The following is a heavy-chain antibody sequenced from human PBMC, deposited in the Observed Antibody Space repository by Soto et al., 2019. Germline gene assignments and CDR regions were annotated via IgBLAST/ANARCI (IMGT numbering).Heavy chain of an antibody. Sequence: GASVKVSCKASGYTFTSYGISWVRQAPGQGLEWMGWISAYNGNTNYAQKLQGRVTMTTDTSTSTAYMELRSLRSDDTAVYYCAREANSMVRGVPSYYYYGMDVWGQGTTVTVSS. CDR3: AREANSMVRGVPSYYYYGMDV. D-gene: IGHD3-10*01. CDR2: ISAYNGNT. CDR1: GYTFTSYG. J-gene: IGHJ6*02. V-gene: IGHV1-18*01.